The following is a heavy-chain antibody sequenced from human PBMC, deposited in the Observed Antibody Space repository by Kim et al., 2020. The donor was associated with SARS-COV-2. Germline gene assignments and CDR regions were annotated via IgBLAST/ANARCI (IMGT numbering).Heavy chain of an antibody. CDR1: GGSISSSSYY. Sequence: SETLSLTCTVSGGSISSSSYYWGWIRQPPGKGLEWIGSIYYSGSTYYNPSLKSRVTISVDTSKNQFSLKLSSVTAADTAVYYCARLKMYSSSWTNFDYWG. CDR2: IYYSGST. V-gene: IGHV4-39*01. D-gene: IGHD6-13*01. J-gene: IGHJ4*01. CDR3: ARLKMYSSSWTNFDY.